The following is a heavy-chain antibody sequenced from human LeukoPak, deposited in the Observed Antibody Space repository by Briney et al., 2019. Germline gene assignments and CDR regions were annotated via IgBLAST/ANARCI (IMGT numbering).Heavy chain of an antibody. V-gene: IGHV4-61*02. CDR1: GGSISSGSYY. CDR2: IYTSGST. D-gene: IGHD2-15*01. J-gene: IGHJ4*02. CDR3: ARVRGGTRDY. Sequence: SETLSLTCPVSGGSISSGSYYWSWMRQPAGKGLGWIGRIYTSGSTNYNPSLKSRVTISVDTSKNQFSLKLSSVTAADTAVYYCARVRGGTRDYWGQGTLVTVSS.